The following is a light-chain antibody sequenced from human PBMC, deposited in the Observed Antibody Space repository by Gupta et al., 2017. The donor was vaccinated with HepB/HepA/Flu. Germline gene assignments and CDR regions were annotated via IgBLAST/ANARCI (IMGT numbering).Light chain of an antibody. CDR1: QSISDN. CDR3: QQDSNCPRT. J-gene: IGKJ1*01. CDR2: DAF. Sequence: EIVMTQSPATLSVSPGERATLSCRASQSISDNLAWYQQKPGQAPRLLIYDAFTRAAGIPARFSGSGSGTEFTLTISSLQSEDFAIYHCQQDSNCPRTFGQGTQVEVK. V-gene: IGKV3-15*01.